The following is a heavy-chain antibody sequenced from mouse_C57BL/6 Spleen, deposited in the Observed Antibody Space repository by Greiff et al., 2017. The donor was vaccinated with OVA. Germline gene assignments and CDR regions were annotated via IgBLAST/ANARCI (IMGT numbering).Heavy chain of an antibody. CDR3: AEQGYYYGDHWYFDV. CDR2: IWGGGST. CDR1: GFSLTSYG. D-gene: IGHD1-1*01. J-gene: IGHJ1*03. Sequence: VKLVESGPGLVAPSQSLSITCTASGFSLTSYGVDWVRQPPGKGLEWLGVIWGGGSTNYNTAPMSRQSISNNNSKSQVILKMNSLQTEDTAMYYGAEQGYYYGDHWYFDVWGTGTTVTVSS. V-gene: IGHV2-9*01.